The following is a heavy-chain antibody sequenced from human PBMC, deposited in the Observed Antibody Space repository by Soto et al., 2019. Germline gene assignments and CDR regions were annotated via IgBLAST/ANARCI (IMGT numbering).Heavy chain of an antibody. V-gene: IGHV1-58*01. CDR2: IVVGSGNT. CDR1: GFTFTSSA. CDR3: AADPRTLNTLDY. J-gene: IGHJ4*02. Sequence: SVKVSCKASGFTFTSSAVQWVRQARGQRLEWIGWIVVGSGNTNYAQKFQERVTITRDMSTSTAYMELSSLRSEDTAVYYCAADPRTLNTLDYWGQGTLVTVSS.